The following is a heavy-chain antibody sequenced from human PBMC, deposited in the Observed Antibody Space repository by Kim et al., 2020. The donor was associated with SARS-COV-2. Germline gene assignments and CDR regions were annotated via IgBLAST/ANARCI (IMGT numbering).Heavy chain of an antibody. V-gene: IGHV4-39*01. Sequence: SETLSLTCTVSGGSISSSSYYWGWIRQPPGKGLEWIGSIYYSGSTYYNPSLKSRVTISVDTSKNQFSLKLSSVTAADTAVYYCARHVTWLAPFIDYWGQGTLVTVSS. CDR1: GGSISSSSYY. J-gene: IGHJ4*02. CDR2: IYYSGST. D-gene: IGHD6-19*01. CDR3: ARHVTWLAPFIDY.